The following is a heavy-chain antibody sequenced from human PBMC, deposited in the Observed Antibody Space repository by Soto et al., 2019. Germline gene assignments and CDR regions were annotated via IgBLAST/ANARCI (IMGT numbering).Heavy chain of an antibody. D-gene: IGHD2-2*01. J-gene: IGHJ6*02. CDR3: ARHDCISSSCYYYYYYGMDV. CDR2: INPSVGNV. V-gene: IGHV1-46*01. Sequence: ASVKVSCKASGYTFTSYYMNWVRQAPGQGLEWLGRINPSVGNVNYAQRFQGRVTMTRDTSTSTAYMELSSLRSEDTAVYYCARHDCISSSCYYYYYYGMDVWGQGTTVTVSS. CDR1: GYTFTSYY.